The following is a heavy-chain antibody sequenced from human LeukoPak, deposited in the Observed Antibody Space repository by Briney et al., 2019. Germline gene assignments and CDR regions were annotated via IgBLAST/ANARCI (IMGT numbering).Heavy chain of an antibody. CDR1: GYSISSGYY. D-gene: IGHD6-19*01. V-gene: IGHV4-38-2*02. CDR3: ARCAVATSED. Sequence: PSETLSLTCTVSGYSISSGYYWGWIRQPPGKGLEWIGSIYHSGSTYYNPSLKSRVTISVDTSKNQFSLKLSSVTAADTAVYYCARCAVATSEDWGQGTLVTVSS. CDR2: IYHSGST. J-gene: IGHJ4*02.